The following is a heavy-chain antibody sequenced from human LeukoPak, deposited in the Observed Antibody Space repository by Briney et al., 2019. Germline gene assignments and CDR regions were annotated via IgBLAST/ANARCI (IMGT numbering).Heavy chain of an antibody. Sequence: GGSLRLSCAASGFIVSSNYMTWVRQAPGKGLEWLSVIYSGGDTYYADSVKGRFTISRDNSKNTLYLQMNSLRAEDTAVYYCARVTYYYDSSGYYYDYWGQGTLVTVSS. CDR1: GFIVSSNY. V-gene: IGHV3-66*02. CDR2: IYSGGDT. CDR3: ARVTYYYDSSGYYYDY. D-gene: IGHD3-22*01. J-gene: IGHJ4*02.